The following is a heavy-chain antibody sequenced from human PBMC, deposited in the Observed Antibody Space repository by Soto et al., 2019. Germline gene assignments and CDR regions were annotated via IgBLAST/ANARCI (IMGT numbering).Heavy chain of an antibody. CDR3: ARFPYSGYDPPSLDY. J-gene: IGHJ4*02. Sequence: ASVKVSCKASGYTFTSYGISWVRQAPGQGLEWMGWTSAYNGNTNYAQELQGRVTMTTDTSTSTAYMELRSLRSDDTAVYYCARFPYSGYDPPSLDYWGQGTLVTVSS. CDR2: TSAYNGNT. V-gene: IGHV1-18*01. D-gene: IGHD5-12*01. CDR1: GYTFTSYG.